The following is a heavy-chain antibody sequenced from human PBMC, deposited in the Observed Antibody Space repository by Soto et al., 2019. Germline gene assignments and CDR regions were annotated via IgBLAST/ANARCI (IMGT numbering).Heavy chain of an antibody. CDR2: INHSGST. CDR3: ASLRFLEWLFEGWFDP. V-gene: IGHV4-34*01. Sequence: SETLSLTCAVYGGSFSGYYWSWIRQPPGKGLEWVGDINHSGSTNYNPSLKSRVTISVDTSKNQFSLRLNSVTAADTAVYYCASLRFLEWLFEGWFDPWGQGTLVTVSS. CDR1: GGSFSGYY. J-gene: IGHJ5*02. D-gene: IGHD3-3*01.